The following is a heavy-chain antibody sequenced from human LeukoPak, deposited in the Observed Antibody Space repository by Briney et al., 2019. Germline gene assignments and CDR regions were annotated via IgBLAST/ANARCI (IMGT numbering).Heavy chain of an antibody. CDR1: GFTFSSYA. V-gene: IGHV3-30*04. CDR3: ARVTSPYYFDY. J-gene: IGHJ4*02. D-gene: IGHD6-6*01. Sequence: GRSLRLSCAASGFTFSSYAMHWVRQAPGEGLEWVAVISYDGSNKYYADSVKGRFTISRDNSKNTLYLQMNSLRAEDTAVYYCARVTSPYYFDYCGQGTLVTVSS. CDR2: ISYDGSNK.